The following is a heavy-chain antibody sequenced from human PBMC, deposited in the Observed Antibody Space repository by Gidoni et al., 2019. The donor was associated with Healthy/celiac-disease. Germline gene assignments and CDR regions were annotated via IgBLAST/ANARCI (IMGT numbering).Heavy chain of an antibody. Sequence: QLQLQESGPGLVKPSETLSLTCTVSGGSISSSSYYWGWIRQPPGKGLEWIGSIYYVGSSYYNPSLKSRVTISVDTSKNQFSLKLSSVTAADTAVYYCARQRRVAAIVVDTAMGLFDYWGQGTLVTVSS. CDR2: IYYVGSS. CDR3: ARQRRVAAIVVDTAMGLFDY. V-gene: IGHV4-39*01. D-gene: IGHD5-18*01. CDR1: GGSISSSSYY. J-gene: IGHJ4*02.